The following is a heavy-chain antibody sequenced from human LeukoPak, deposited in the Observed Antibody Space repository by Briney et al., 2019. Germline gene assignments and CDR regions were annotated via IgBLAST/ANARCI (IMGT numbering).Heavy chain of an antibody. D-gene: IGHD3-10*01. CDR2: IYSGDST. V-gene: IGHV3-66*01. CDR3: ARDKNYSFDY. Sequence: GGSLRLSCAASGFTFSDYYMSWVRQAPGKGLEWVSVIYSGDSTYYADSVKGRFTISRDNSKNTLYLQMNSLRAEDTAVYYCARDKNYSFDYWGQGTLVTVSS. J-gene: IGHJ4*02. CDR1: GFTFSDYY.